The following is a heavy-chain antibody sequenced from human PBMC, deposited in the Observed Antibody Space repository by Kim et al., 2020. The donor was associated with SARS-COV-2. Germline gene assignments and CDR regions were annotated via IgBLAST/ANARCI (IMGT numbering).Heavy chain of an antibody. Sequence: GGSLRLSCAASGFTFTNYAMSWVRQAPGKGLEWVSAVSGGGSTTYYADSVKGRFTISRDISKNTYLQMNSLRAEDTALYYCARVGGYCTSTSCSTNDYWGQGTLVTVSS. J-gene: IGHJ4*02. CDR3: ARVGGYCTSTSCSTNDY. V-gene: IGHV3-23*01. CDR1: GFTFTNYA. CDR2: VSGGGSTT. D-gene: IGHD2-2*01.